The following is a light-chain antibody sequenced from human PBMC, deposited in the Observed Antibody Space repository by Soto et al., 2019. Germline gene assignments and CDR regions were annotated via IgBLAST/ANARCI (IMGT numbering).Light chain of an antibody. CDR2: EVS. Sequence: QSALTQPASVSGSPGQSITISCTGTSSDVGGYNYDSWCQQHPGKAPKLMIYEVSSRPSGISNRFSDSKSGNTASLTISGLQAEDEADYYCSSYTSDSSYVFGSGTKVTVL. V-gene: IGLV2-14*01. CDR3: SSYTSDSSYV. CDR1: SSDVGGYNY. J-gene: IGLJ1*01.